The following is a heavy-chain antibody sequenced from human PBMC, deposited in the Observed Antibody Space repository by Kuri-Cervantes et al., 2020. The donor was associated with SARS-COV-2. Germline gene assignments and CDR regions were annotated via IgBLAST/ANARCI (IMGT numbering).Heavy chain of an antibody. V-gene: IGHV2-5*08. J-gene: IGHJ4*02. CDR1: GFSLTTKDMR. CDR3: AHYHSSGWWNDY. CDR2: IDWDDDK. Sequence: SGPTLVKPTQTLTLTCTFSGFSLTTKDMRVNWIRQPPGKALEWLARIDWDDDKRYSPSLKSRLTITKDTSKNQVVLTMTNMDPVDTATYYCAHYHSSGWWNDYWGQGTLVTVSS. D-gene: IGHD6-19*01.